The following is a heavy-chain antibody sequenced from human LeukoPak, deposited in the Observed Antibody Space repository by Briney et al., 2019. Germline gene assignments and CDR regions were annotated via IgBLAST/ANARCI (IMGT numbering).Heavy chain of an antibody. D-gene: IGHD3-9*01. CDR2: INHSGST. J-gene: IGHJ5*02. CDR1: GGSFSGYY. V-gene: IGHV4-34*01. Sequence: SETLSLTCAVYGGSFSGYYWSWIRQPPGKGLEWIGEINHSGSTNYNPSLKSRVTISVDTSKNQFSLKLSSVTAADTAVYYCARHGGLRYFDWLLIFDPWGQGTLVTVSS. CDR3: ARHGGLRYFDWLLIFDP.